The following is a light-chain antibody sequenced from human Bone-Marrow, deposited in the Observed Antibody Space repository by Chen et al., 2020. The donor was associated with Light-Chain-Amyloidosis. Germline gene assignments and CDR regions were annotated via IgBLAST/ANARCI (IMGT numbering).Light chain of an antibody. Sequence: NFMLTQPHSVSESPGKTVIISCTRSSGSIATNYVQWYKQRPGSSPHTVIYEDDQRPSGVPDLFSGSIDGSSNSASLTISGLKTEDEADYYCQSYQGSSQGVFGGGTKLTVL. CDR3: QSYQGSSQGV. CDR1: SGSIATNY. J-gene: IGLJ3*02. CDR2: EDD. V-gene: IGLV6-57*01.